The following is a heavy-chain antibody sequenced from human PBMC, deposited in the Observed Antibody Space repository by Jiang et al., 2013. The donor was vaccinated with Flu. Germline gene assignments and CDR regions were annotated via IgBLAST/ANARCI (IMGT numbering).Heavy chain of an antibody. D-gene: IGHD6-13*01. J-gene: IGHJ5*02. Sequence: GPGLVKPSQTLSLTCTVSGGSISYPGHHWSWIRQPPGKGLEWIGYIYYSGSTYYNPSLKSRITISADTSKNQFSLELSSVTAADTAVYYCAALIEGGGGKGPWGQGTLVTVSS. V-gene: IGHV4-31*03. CDR1: GGSISYPGHH. CDR3: AALIEGGGGKGP. CDR2: IYYSGST.